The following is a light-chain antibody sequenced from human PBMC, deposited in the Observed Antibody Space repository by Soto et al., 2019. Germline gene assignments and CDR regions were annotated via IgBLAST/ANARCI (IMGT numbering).Light chain of an antibody. J-gene: IGLJ2*01. CDR1: SGHSSYA. CDR3: QTWGTGTVL. Sequence: QSVLTQSPSASASLGASVKLTCTLSSGHSSYAIAWHQQQPEKGPRYLMKLNSDGSHSKGDGIPDRFSGSSSGAERYLTISSLRSEDEADYYCQTWGTGTVLFGGGTKLTVL. CDR2: LNSDGSH. V-gene: IGLV4-69*01.